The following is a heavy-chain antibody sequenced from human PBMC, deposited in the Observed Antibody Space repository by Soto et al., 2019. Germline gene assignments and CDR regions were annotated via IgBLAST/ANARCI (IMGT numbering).Heavy chain of an antibody. V-gene: IGHV3-23*01. Sequence: DVQVLESGGGLVQPGGSLTLSCAASGFTFSSYAMSWVRQAPGKGLEWVSSISGSGANTFYADSVRGRVTFSRDTSKNTLYLQMSSLRVEDAALYYCVSIHDCTANFDYWGQGTLVTVSS. D-gene: IGHD2-8*01. CDR3: VSIHDCTANFDY. CDR1: GFTFSSYA. CDR2: ISGSGANT. J-gene: IGHJ4*02.